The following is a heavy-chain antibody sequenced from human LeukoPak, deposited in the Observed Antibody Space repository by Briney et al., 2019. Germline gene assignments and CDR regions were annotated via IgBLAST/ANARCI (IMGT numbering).Heavy chain of an antibody. CDR2: ISGSGGST. D-gene: IGHD3-10*01. CDR1: GFTFGSYA. J-gene: IGHJ6*02. CDR3: AKSMVRGVMGYYYGMDV. V-gene: IGHV3-23*01. Sequence: GGSLRLSCAASGFTFGSYAMSWVRQAPGKGLEWVSAISGSGGSTYYADSVRGRFTISRDNSKNTLYLQMNSLRAEDTAVYYCAKSMVRGVMGYYYGMDVWGQGTTVTVSS.